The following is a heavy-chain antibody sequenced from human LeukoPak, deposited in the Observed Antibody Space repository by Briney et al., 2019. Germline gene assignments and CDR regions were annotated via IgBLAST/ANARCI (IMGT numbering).Heavy chain of an antibody. V-gene: IGHV1-18*04. Sequence: ASVKVSCKASGYTFTSYYMHWVRQAPGQGLEWMGWISAYNGNTNYAQKLQGRVTMTTDTSTSTAYMELSSLRSEDTAVYYCARVGGDGYNALDYWGQGTLVTVSS. D-gene: IGHD5-24*01. CDR2: ISAYNGNT. CDR3: ARVGGDGYNALDY. J-gene: IGHJ4*02. CDR1: GYTFTSYY.